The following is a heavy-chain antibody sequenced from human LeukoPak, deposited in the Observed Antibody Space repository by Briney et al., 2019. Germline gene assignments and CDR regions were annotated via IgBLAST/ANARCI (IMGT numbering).Heavy chain of an antibody. D-gene: IGHD3-9*01. CDR2: ISAYNGNT. Sequence: ASVKVSCKAFGYTFTGYYMHWVRQAPGQGLEWMGWISAYNGNTNYAQKLQGRVTMTTDTSTSTAYMELRSLRSDDTAVYYCARDGILTGYPNYYYYGMDVWGQGTTVTVSS. J-gene: IGHJ6*02. CDR1: GYTFTGYY. CDR3: ARDGILTGYPNYYYYGMDV. V-gene: IGHV1-18*04.